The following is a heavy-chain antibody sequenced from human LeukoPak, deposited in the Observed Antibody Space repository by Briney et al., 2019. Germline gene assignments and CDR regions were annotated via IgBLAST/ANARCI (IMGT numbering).Heavy chain of an antibody. J-gene: IGHJ4*02. CDR2: IKSKTDGGTT. Sequence: GRSLRLSCAASGFTFSNAWMSWVRQAPGKGLEWVGRIKSKTDGGTTDYATPVKGRFTISRDDSKNTLYLQMNSLRAEDTAVYYCARGSHNFDYWGQGTLVTVSS. CDR1: GFTFSNAW. CDR3: ARGSHNFDY. V-gene: IGHV3-15*05.